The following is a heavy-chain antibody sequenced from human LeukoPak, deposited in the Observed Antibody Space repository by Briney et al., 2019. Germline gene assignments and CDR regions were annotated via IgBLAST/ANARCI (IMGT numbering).Heavy chain of an antibody. CDR3: ATYYDSSGYPYYYGMDV. CDR1: GGSISSYY. CDR2: IYYSGST. V-gene: IGHV4-59*05. J-gene: IGHJ6*02. Sequence: SSETLSLTCTVSGGSISSYYWSWIRQPPGKGLEWIGSIYYSGSTYYNPSLKSRVTISVDTSKNQFSLKLSSVTAADTAVYYCATYYDSSGYPYYYGMDVWGQGTTVTVSS. D-gene: IGHD3-22*01.